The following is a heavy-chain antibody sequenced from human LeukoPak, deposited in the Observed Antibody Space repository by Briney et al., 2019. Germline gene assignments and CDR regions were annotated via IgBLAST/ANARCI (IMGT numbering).Heavy chain of an antibody. CDR2: ISASGGST. J-gene: IGHJ4*02. V-gene: IGHV3-23*01. D-gene: IGHD3-9*01. Sequence: PGGSLRLSCAASGYTFSSYAMSWVRQAPGKGLEWVSAISASGGSTYYADSVKGRFTISRDNAKNSLYLQMNSLRAEDTALNYCAKDYYDILTGYHDYWGQGTLVTVSS. CDR1: GYTFSSYA. CDR3: AKDYYDILTGYHDY.